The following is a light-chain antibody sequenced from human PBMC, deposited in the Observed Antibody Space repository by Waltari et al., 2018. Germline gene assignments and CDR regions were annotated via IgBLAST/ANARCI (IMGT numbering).Light chain of an antibody. CDR1: QDISNY. V-gene: IGKV1-33*01. Sequence: DIQMTQSPSSLSASVCDRVTITCQASQDISNYLNWYQQKPGKAPKLLIYDASNLETGVPSRFSGSGSGTDFTFTISSLQPEDIATYYCQQYDNLPLTFGGGTKVEIK. CDR2: DAS. CDR3: QQYDNLPLT. J-gene: IGKJ4*01.